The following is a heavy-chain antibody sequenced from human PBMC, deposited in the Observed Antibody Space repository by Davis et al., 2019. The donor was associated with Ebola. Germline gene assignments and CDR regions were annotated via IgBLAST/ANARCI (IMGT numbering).Heavy chain of an antibody. CDR3: GTASIAARRYYYNYKDV. V-gene: IGHV1-69*10. D-gene: IGHD6-6*01. CDR2: IITMSGIK. Sequence: SVKVSCKASGGSFSSYAFSWVRQAPGQGLEWVGGIITMSGIKNNAQKFQGRVTISADQSSNTVYMDLRSLTFEDTAVYYCGTASIAARRYYYNYKDVWGKGTTVTVS. CDR1: GGSFSSYA. J-gene: IGHJ6*03.